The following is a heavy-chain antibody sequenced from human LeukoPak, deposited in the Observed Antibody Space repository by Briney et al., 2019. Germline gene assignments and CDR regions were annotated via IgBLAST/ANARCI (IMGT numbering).Heavy chain of an antibody. CDR3: ARGSHQLWLLDY. D-gene: IGHD5-18*01. Sequence: GGSLRLSCVASGFTFSSRDWMTWVRQAPGKGLEWVANIKQDGSEKNYVDSVKGRFTISRDNSKNTLYLQMNSLRAEDTAVYYCARGSHQLWLLDYWGQGTLVTVSS. V-gene: IGHV3-7*01. CDR1: GFTFSSRDW. CDR2: IKQDGSEK. J-gene: IGHJ4*02.